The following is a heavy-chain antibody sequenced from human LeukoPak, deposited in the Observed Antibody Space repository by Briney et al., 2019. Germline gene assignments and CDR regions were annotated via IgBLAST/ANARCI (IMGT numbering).Heavy chain of an antibody. CDR3: ARLLTYYGSGSYYKYFDY. Sequence: PSETLSLTCSVSGGSVSSGISYWSWIRQPPGEGLEWIAYISDSGGSDYNPSLRGRVTISLDTSKNQFSLRLTSVTAADTAVYYCARLLTYYGSGSYYKYFDYWGQGTLVTVSS. CDR2: ISDSGGS. J-gene: IGHJ4*02. V-gene: IGHV4-61*01. CDR1: GGSVSSGISY. D-gene: IGHD3-10*01.